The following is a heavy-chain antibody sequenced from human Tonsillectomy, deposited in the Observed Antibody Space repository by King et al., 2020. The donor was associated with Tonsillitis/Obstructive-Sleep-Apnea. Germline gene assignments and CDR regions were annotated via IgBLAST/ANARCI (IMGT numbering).Heavy chain of an antibody. V-gene: IGHV4-39*01. J-gene: IGHJ5*02. CDR3: ARQHCSSTSCYTVVGDWFDP. Sequence: QLQESGPGLVKPSETLSLTCTVSGGSISSSSYYWGWIRQPPGKGLEWIGSIYYSGSTYYNPSLKSRVTISVDTSKNQFSLKLSSVTAADTAVYYCARQHCSSTSCYTVVGDWFDPWGQGTLVTVSS. CDR1: GGSISSSSYY. D-gene: IGHD2-2*02. CDR2: IYYSGST.